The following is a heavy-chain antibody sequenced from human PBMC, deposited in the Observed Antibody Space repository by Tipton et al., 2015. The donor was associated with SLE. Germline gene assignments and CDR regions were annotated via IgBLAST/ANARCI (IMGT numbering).Heavy chain of an antibody. CDR3: TRVAANIVGATTDY. J-gene: IGHJ4*02. Sequence: SLRLSCAASGFTFSFYSMNWVRQAPGKGLEWVGFIRSKTYGGTTEYAASVKGRFTISRDDSKSIAYLQMNSLKTEDTAVYSCTRVAANIVGATTDYWGQGTLVTVSS. V-gene: IGHV3-49*04. CDR1: GFTFSFYS. D-gene: IGHD1-26*01. CDR2: IRSKTYGGTT.